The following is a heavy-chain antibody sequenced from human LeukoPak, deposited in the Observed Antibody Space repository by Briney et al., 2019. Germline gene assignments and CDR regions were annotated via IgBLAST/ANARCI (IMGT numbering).Heavy chain of an antibody. CDR3: AGGGSFSGPDGMDV. CDR2: INPNSGGT. CDR1: GYTFTGYY. D-gene: IGHD3-10*01. V-gene: IGHV1-2*02. Sequence: ASVKVSCKASGYTFTGYYMHWVRQAPGQGLEWMGWINPNSGGTNYAQKFQGRVTTTRDTSISTAYMELSRLRSDDTAVYYCAGGGSFSGPDGMDVWGQGTTVTVSS. J-gene: IGHJ6*02.